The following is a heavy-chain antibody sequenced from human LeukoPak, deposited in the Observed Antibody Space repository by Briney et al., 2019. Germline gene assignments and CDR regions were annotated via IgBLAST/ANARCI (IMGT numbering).Heavy chain of an antibody. CDR3: ARSTSILWWRLFDP. Sequence: GGSLRLSCVASGFTFSGYSLSWVRQAPGKGLEWVSSISAGNYVYYADSVKGRFTISRDNAKNSLYLQMNSLRAEDTAVYYCARSTSILWWRLFDPWGQGTLVTVSS. J-gene: IGHJ5*02. V-gene: IGHV3-69-1*02. D-gene: IGHD2-21*01. CDR1: GFTFSGYS. CDR2: ISAGNYV.